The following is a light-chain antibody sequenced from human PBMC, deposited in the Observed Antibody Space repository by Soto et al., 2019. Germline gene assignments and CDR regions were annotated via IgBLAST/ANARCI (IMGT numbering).Light chain of an antibody. CDR2: VAS. J-gene: IGKJ1*01. Sequence: EMVMTQSPATLSVSPGERATLSCRASQSVSSYLAWYQQKPGQPPRLLIYVASTRAAGIPARFSGSGSGTEFTLTISSLQSEDFAVDYCQQYKDWPSRFGQGTKVEIK. V-gene: IGKV3-15*01. CDR3: QQYKDWPSR. CDR1: QSVSSY.